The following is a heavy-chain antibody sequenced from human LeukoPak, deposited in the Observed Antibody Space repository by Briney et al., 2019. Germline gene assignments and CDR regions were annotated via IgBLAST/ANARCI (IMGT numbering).Heavy chain of an antibody. D-gene: IGHD2/OR15-2a*01. CDR3: ARGRGLYYFDY. J-gene: IGHJ4*02. Sequence: PSETLSLTCAVSGGSISSGGYSWSWIRQPPGKGLEWIGYIYHSGSTYYNPSLKSRVTISVDRSKNQFSLKLSSVTAADTAVYYCARGRGLYYFDYWGQGTLVTVSS. V-gene: IGHV4-30-2*01. CDR2: IYHSGST. CDR1: GGSISSGGYS.